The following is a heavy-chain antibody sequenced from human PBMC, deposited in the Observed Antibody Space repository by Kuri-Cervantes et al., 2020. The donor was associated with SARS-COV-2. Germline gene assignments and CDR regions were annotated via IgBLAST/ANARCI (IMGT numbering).Heavy chain of an antibody. Sequence: ESLKISCAVYGGSLSGYYWSWIRQPPGKGLEWVGEINHSGSTNYNPSLKSRVTISVDTSKNQFSLKLSSVTAADTAVYYCARAPQYIVVVPAGGNWFDPWGQGTLVTVSS. CDR2: INHSGST. D-gene: IGHD2-2*01. J-gene: IGHJ5*02. V-gene: IGHV4-34*01. CDR1: GGSLSGYY. CDR3: ARAPQYIVVVPAGGNWFDP.